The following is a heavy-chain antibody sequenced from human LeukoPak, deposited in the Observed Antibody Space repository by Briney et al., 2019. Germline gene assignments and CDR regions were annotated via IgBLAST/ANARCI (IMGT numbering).Heavy chain of an antibody. D-gene: IGHD1-26*01. CDR3: ARDPLVGATSFDY. CDR1: GGSISSSNW. V-gene: IGHV4-4*02. J-gene: IGHJ4*02. Sequence: SETLSLTCTVSGGSISSSNWWSWVRQPPGKGLEWIGEIYHSGSTNYNPSLKSRVTISVDKSKNQFSLKLSSVTAADTAVYYCARDPLVGATSFDYWGQGTLVTVSS. CDR2: IYHSGST.